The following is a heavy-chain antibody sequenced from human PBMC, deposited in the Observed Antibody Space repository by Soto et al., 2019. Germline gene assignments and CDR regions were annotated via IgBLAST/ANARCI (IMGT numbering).Heavy chain of an antibody. D-gene: IGHD2-2*02. V-gene: IGHV1-69*06. CDR1: GGTFSSYA. J-gene: IGHJ4*02. Sequence: SVKVSCKASGGTFSSYAISWVRQAPGQGLEWMGGIIPIFGTANYAQRFQGRVTITADKSTSTAYMELSSLRSEDTAVYYCARVRGRVPAAITGTTGGPFDYWGQGTLVTVSS. CDR3: ARVRGRVPAAITGTTGGPFDY. CDR2: IIPIFGTA.